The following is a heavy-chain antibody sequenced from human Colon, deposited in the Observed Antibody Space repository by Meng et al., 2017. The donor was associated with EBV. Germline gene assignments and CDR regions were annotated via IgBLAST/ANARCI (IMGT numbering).Heavy chain of an antibody. CDR2: INHSGST. CDR3: ARAWGYCSSGSCRTG. D-gene: IGHD2-15*01. V-gene: IGHV4-34*01. Sequence: QGELQQWGAGLVKPSETLSLTCAVYGGSFSGYYWSWIRQPPGKGLEWIGEINHSGSTNYNPSLKSRVTISVDASKNQFSLKLSSVTAADTAVYYCARAWGYCSSGSCRTGWGQGTLVTVSS. J-gene: IGHJ4*02. CDR1: GGSFSGYY.